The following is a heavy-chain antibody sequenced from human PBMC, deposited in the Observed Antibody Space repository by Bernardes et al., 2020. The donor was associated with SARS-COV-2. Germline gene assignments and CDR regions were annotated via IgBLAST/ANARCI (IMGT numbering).Heavy chain of an antibody. V-gene: IGHV3-30-3*01. D-gene: IGHD3-10*01. CDR3: ASSLLWFGELWG. CDR2: ILYDGSNK. CDR1: GFTFSSYA. Sequence: GGSLRLSCAASGFTFSSYAMHWVRQAPGKGLEWVAVILYDGSNKYYADSVKGRFTISRDNSKNTLYLQMNSLRAEDTAVYYCASSLLWFGELWGWGQGTLVTVSS. J-gene: IGHJ4*02.